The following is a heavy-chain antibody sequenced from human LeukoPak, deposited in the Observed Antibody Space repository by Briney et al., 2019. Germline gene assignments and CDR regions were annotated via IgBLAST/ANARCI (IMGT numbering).Heavy chain of an antibody. J-gene: IGHJ6*03. Sequence: ASLKVSCRVSGYTLTELSMHWVRQAPGTGLEWMGGFDPEDGETIYAQKFQGRVTMTEDTSTDTAYMELSSLRSEDTAVYYCATGSYYYYYMDVWGKGTTVTVSS. D-gene: IGHD3-10*01. CDR3: ATGSYYYYYMDV. V-gene: IGHV1-24*01. CDR2: FDPEDGET. CDR1: GYTLTELS.